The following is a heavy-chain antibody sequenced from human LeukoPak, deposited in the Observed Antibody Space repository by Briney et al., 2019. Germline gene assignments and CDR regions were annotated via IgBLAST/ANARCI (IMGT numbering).Heavy chain of an antibody. Sequence: GGSPRLSCAASGFTFSSYAMHWVRQAPGKGLEYVSAISSNGGSTYYANSVKGRFTISRDNSKNTLYLQMGSLRAEDMAVYYRARQDDYGDYGIEHWGQGTLVTVSS. CDR1: GFTFSSYA. CDR3: ARQDDYGDYGIEH. J-gene: IGHJ1*01. D-gene: IGHD4-17*01. V-gene: IGHV3-64*01. CDR2: ISSNGGST.